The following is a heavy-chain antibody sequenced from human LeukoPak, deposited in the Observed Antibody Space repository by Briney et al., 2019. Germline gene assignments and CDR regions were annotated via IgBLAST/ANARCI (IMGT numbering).Heavy chain of an antibody. D-gene: IGHD3-10*01. J-gene: IGHJ4*02. CDR1: GFTFSSAW. CDR2: IKSKTDGGTT. CDR3: TTEYYFASGSFF. V-gene: IGHV3-15*01. Sequence: GGSLRLSWAASGFTFSSAWMSWVRQASGKGLEWVGHIKSKTDGGTTDYAAPVKGRFTISRDDSKNTLSLQMNSLKTEDTAVYYCTTEYYFASGSFFWGQGTLVSVSS.